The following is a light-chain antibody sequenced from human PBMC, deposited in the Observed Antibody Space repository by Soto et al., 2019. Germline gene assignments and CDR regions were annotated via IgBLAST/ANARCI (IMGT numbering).Light chain of an antibody. CDR2: GAS. Sequence: EIVMTQSPATLSVSPGERATVSCRASQSVSSNLAWYQQKPGQAPRLLTYGASTRATGIPARFSGSGCGTEFTPAISSLLSEDFAVYYCQQYNNWPPWTFGQGTKAEIK. CDR1: QSVSSN. J-gene: IGKJ1*01. V-gene: IGKV3-15*01. CDR3: QQYNNWPPWT.